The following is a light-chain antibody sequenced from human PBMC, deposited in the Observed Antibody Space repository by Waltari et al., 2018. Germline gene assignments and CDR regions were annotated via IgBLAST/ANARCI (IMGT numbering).Light chain of an antibody. CDR2: WAS. J-gene: IGKJ1*01. CDR1: QSVLYTSLNKNY. Sequence: DIVMTQSPDSLSVSLGERATINCRSSQSVLYTSLNKNYLAWYQQKPGQPPKLLIYWASTRESGVPDRFSGSGSGTDFTLTSSSLQAEDVAVYYCQQYYSTPWTFGQGTQVEVK. CDR3: QQYYSTPWT. V-gene: IGKV4-1*01.